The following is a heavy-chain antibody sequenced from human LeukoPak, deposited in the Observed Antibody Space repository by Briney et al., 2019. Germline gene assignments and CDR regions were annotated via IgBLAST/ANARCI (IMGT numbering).Heavy chain of an antibody. J-gene: IGHJ5*02. V-gene: IGHV4-39*01. Sequence: SETLSLTCTVSGGSISSSSYYWGWIRQPPGKGLEWIGSIYYSGSTYYNPSLKSRVTISVDTSKNQFSLKLSSVTAADTAVYYCARLTRLLYFEDPWGQGTLVTVSS. D-gene: IGHD3-9*01. CDR2: IYYSGST. CDR1: GGSISSSSYY. CDR3: ARLTRLLYFEDP.